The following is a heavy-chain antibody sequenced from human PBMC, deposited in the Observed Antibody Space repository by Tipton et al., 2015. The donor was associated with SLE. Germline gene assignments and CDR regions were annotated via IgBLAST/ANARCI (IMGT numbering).Heavy chain of an antibody. CDR3: ARHDTNYGRNWFDP. CDR1: GGSTSSTRHY. J-gene: IGHJ5*02. D-gene: IGHD2-8*01. CDR2: IYYNGRT. V-gene: IGHV4-39*01. Sequence: TLSLTCTVSGGSTSSTRHYWGWIRQPPGKGLEWIGSIYYNGRTYYNPSLKSRLTISVDTSNNQVSLSLTSLTAADSAMYYCARHDTNYGRNWFDPWGQGTLVTVSS.